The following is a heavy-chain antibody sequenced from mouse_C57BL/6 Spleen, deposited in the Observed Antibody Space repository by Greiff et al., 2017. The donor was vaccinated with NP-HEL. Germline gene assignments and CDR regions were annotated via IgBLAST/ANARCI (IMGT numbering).Heavy chain of an antibody. CDR2: INPSSGYT. J-gene: IGHJ2*01. V-gene: IGHV1-7*01. D-gene: IGHD1-1*02. CDR1: GYTFTSSW. Sequence: QVQLQQSGAELAKPGASVKLSCKASGYTFTSSWMHWVKQRPGQGLEWIGYINPSSGYTKYNQKFKDKAKLTADKSSSTAYMQLSSLRYEDAAVDYCARILDLGSYEYYEDWGQGTTLT. CDR3: ARILDLGSYEYYED.